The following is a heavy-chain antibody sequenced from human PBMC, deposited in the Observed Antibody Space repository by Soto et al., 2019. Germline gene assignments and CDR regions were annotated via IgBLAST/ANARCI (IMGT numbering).Heavy chain of an antibody. CDR3: ARLVVVPAAISYNWFDP. D-gene: IGHD2-2*02. CDR1: GFSLSNARMG. J-gene: IGHJ5*02. V-gene: IGHV2-26*01. CDR2: IFSNDEK. Sequence: SGPTLVNPTETLTLTCTVSGFSLSNARMGVSWIRQPPGKALEWLAHIFSNDEKSYSTSLKSRLTISKDTSKSQVVLTMTNMDPVDTATYYCARLVVVPAAISYNWFDPWGQGTLVTVSS.